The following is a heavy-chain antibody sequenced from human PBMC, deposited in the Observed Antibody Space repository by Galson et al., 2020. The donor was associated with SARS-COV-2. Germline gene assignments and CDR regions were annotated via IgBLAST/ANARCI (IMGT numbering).Heavy chain of an antibody. J-gene: IGHJ4*02. CDR2: ITQSGGRT. CDR1: EFAFGSYS. CDR3: AKDRIPGGRWEVDY. D-gene: IGHD1-26*01. Sequence: RGSLRLSCVASEFAFGSYSMRWVRQAPGKRLEWVSSITQSGGRTLYADSVKGRFIISRDDSKKTLYLQMNSLRVEDTAVYYCAKDRIPGGRWEVDYWGQGTLVTVSS. V-gene: IGHV3-23*01.